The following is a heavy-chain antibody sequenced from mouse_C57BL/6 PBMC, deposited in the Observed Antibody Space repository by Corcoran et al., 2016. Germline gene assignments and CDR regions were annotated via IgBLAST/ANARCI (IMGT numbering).Heavy chain of an antibody. D-gene: IGHD1-1*01. Sequence: QVQLKQSGAEPVRPGASVKLSCKASGYTFTDYYINWVKQRRGQGLGWIARIYPGSGNTYYNEKFKGKATLTAEQSSSTAYMQLISLTSEDSAVYFCARGLLRSDDIDYWGQGTTLTVSS. CDR2: IYPGSGNT. V-gene: IGHV1-76*01. J-gene: IGHJ2*01. CDR3: ARGLLRSDDIDY. CDR1: GYTFTDYY.